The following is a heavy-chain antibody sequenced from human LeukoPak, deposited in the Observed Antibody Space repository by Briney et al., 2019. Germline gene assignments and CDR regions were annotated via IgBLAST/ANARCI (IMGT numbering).Heavy chain of an antibody. Sequence: KPSETLSLTCTVSGGSISSYYWSWIRQPPGKGLEWIGYIYYSGSTNYNPSLKSRVTISVDTSKNQFSLKLSSVTAADTAVYYCARARSYYDSSGYAPYYFDYWGQGTLVTVSS. CDR2: IYYSGST. CDR3: ARARSYYDSSGYAPYYFDY. V-gene: IGHV4-59*01. D-gene: IGHD3-22*01. J-gene: IGHJ4*02. CDR1: GGSISSYY.